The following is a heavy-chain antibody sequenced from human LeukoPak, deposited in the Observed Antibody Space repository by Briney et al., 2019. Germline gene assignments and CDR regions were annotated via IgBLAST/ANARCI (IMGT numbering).Heavy chain of an antibody. CDR2: TYYRSQWYP. V-gene: IGHV6-1*01. J-gene: IGHJ4*02. D-gene: IGHD3-22*01. CDR3: ARDTISGYYSFDY. CDR1: GDSVSSNDAA. Sequence: PSQTLSLTCVISGDSVSSNDAAWNWIRQSPSRGLEWLGRTYYRSQWYPEYGGSVKSRLTINPDTSKNQLSLQLNSVTPEDTAVYYCARDTISGYYSFDYWGQGTLVTVST.